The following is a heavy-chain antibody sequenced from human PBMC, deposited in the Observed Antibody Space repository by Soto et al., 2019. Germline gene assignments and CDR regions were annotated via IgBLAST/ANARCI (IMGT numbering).Heavy chain of an antibody. D-gene: IGHD2-21*02. Sequence: SETLSVTWAVSGGSITSYYWSWIRQAPGKGLEWIGYIYHSGSTDYNPSLKSRVTMSLDTSKNQVSLRPTSVTAADTAVYYCARDMATAPYYYGMGVWGQGTTVTVSS. CDR1: GGSITSYY. CDR2: IYHSGST. V-gene: IGHV4-59*01. J-gene: IGHJ6*02. CDR3: ARDMATAPYYYGMGV.